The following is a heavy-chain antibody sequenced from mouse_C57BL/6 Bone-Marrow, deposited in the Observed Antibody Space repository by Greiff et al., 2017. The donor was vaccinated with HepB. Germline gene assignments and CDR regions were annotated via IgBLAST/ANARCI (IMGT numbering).Heavy chain of an antibody. V-gene: IGHV1-52*01. D-gene: IGHD1-1*02. Sequence: QVQLQQPGAELVRPGSSVKLSCKASGYTFTSYWMHWVKQRPIQGLEWIGNIDPSDSETHYNQKFKDKATLTVDKSSSTAYMQLSSLTSEDSAVYYCAREKSYGKPFAYWGQGTLVTVSA. J-gene: IGHJ3*01. CDR3: AREKSYGKPFAY. CDR2: IDPSDSET. CDR1: GYTFTSYW.